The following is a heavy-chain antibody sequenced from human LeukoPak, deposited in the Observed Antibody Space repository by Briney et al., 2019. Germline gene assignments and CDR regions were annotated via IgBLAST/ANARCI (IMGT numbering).Heavy chain of an antibody. CDR1: GFTFSNFA. V-gene: IGHV3-23*01. J-gene: IGHJ4*02. Sequence: GGSLRLSCAASGFTFSNFAMSWVCRTPGKGLEWVSAISGSGGSTYYADSVKGRFTISRDNSKNTLYLQMNSLRVEDTAVYYCAKGSGYSYAYYFDYWGQGTLVTVSS. CDR3: AKGSGYSYAYYFDY. CDR2: ISGSGGST. D-gene: IGHD5-18*01.